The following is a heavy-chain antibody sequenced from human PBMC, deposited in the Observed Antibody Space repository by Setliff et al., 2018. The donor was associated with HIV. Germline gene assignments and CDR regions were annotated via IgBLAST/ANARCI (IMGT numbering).Heavy chain of an antibody. Sequence: SETLSLTCTVSGGSISSYYWSWIRQSTGKGFEWIGYIYSTGSTNYNPSLQSRVTISMVASRNQISLKLTAVTAADSAVYYCAREGDGIDFWGQGTLVTVSS. J-gene: IGHJ4*02. D-gene: IGHD2-21*02. CDR2: IYSTGST. CDR3: AREGDGIDF. CDR1: GGSISSYY. V-gene: IGHV4-4*08.